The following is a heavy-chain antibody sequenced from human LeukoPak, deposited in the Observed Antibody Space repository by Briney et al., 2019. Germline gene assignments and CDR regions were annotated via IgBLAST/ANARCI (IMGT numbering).Heavy chain of an antibody. CDR2: IYHSGST. CDR3: ARATDLEMATTYFDY. Sequence: PSGTLSLTCAVSGGSISSSNWWSWVRQPPGKGLEWIGEIYHSGSTNYNPSLKSRVTISVDKSKNQFSLKLSSVTAADTAVYYCARATDLEMATTYFDYWGQGTLVTVSS. J-gene: IGHJ4*02. CDR1: GGSISSSNW. V-gene: IGHV4-4*02. D-gene: IGHD5-24*01.